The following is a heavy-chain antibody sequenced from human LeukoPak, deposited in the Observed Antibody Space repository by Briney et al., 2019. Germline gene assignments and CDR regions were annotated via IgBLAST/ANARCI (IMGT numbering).Heavy chain of an antibody. V-gene: IGHV3-23*01. CDR3: ANTFFSDSSAVGY. D-gene: IGHD3-22*01. J-gene: IGHJ4*02. Sequence: GGSLRLSCAASGFTFSSYGMSWVRQAPGKGLEWVSAISGSAITTDYADSVKGRFTISRDNSKNTLYLQMDSLRAEDTAVYYCANTFFSDSSAVGYWGQGTLVTVSS. CDR2: ISGSAITT. CDR1: GFTFSSYG.